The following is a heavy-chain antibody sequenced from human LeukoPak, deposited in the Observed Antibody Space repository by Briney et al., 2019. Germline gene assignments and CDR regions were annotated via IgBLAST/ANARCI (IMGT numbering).Heavy chain of an antibody. CDR3: ARDIPYYYDSSGFDAFDI. CDR2: IYTSGST. V-gene: IGHV4-4*07. J-gene: IGHJ3*02. Sequence: PSETLSLTCTVSGGSISSYYWGCIRQPAGKGLEWFGRIYTSGSTNYNPSLKSRVTMSVDTSKNQFSLKLSSVTAADTAVYYCARDIPYYYDSSGFDAFDIWGQGTMVTVSS. D-gene: IGHD3-22*01. CDR1: GGSISSYY.